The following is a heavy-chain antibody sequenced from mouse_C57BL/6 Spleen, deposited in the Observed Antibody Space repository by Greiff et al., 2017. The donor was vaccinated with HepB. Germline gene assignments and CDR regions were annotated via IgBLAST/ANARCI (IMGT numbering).Heavy chain of an antibody. V-gene: IGHV1-22*01. J-gene: IGHJ1*03. CDR2: INPNNGGT. Sequence: EVQLQQSGPELVKPGASVKMSCKASGYTFTDYNMHWVKQSHGKSLEWIGYINPNNGGTSYNQKFKGKATLTVNKSSSTAYMELRSLTSEDSAVYYCAREPLTTVVPHWYFDVWGTGTTVTVSS. CDR3: AREPLTTVVPHWYFDV. CDR1: GYTFTDYN. D-gene: IGHD1-1*01.